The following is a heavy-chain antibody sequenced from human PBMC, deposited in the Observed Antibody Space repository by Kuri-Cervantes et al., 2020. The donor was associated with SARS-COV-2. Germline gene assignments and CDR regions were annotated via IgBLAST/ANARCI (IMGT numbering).Heavy chain of an antibody. Sequence: SVKVSCKASGSTFSGSAIQWVRQARGQRLEWIGWIVVGSGNTDYAREFQERVTITRDMSTTTVYMELSGLRSGDTAMYYCAPFYYRSINNWSDPWGQGTQVTVSS. CDR2: IVVGSGNT. D-gene: IGHD3-10*01. V-gene: IGHV1-58*02. CDR3: APFYYRSINNWSDP. J-gene: IGHJ5*02. CDR1: GSTFSGSA.